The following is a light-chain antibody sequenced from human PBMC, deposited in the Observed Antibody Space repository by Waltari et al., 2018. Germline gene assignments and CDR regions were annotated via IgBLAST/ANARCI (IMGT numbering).Light chain of an antibody. Sequence: DIVMTQSPDSLAVSLGERAHINRKSSQSVLYSPNNKNYLAWYQQKPGQPPKLLIYWASTRESGVPDRFSGSGSGTDFTLTISSLQAEDVAVYYCQQYYSTPPTFGQGTKLEIK. CDR1: QSVLYSPNNKNY. J-gene: IGKJ2*01. CDR3: QQYYSTPPT. CDR2: WAS. V-gene: IGKV4-1*01.